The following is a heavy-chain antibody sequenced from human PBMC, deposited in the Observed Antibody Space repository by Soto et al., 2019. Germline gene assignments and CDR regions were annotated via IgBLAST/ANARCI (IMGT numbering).Heavy chain of an antibody. CDR2: IYPGDSDT. V-gene: IGHV5-51*01. CDR3: ARHARLRFLEWFPDY. J-gene: IGHJ4*02. D-gene: IGHD3-3*01. CDR1: GYSFTSYW. Sequence: GESLKISCQGSGYSFTSYWIGWVRQMPGKGLEWLGFIYPGDSDTRYSPSFQGQVTILADKSISTAYLQWSSLKASDTAMYYCARHARLRFLEWFPDYWGQGTLVTVS.